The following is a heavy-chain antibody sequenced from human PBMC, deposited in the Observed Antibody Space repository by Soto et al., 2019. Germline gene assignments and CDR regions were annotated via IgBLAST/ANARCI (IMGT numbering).Heavy chain of an antibody. CDR2: IYWDDDK. CDR1: GFSLSTSGVG. D-gene: IGHD3-16*01. CDR3: AQGTVAQEDDLGENWFDP. Sequence: QITLKESGPTLVKPTQTLTLTCTFSGFSLSTSGVGVGWIRQPPGKALEWLALIYWDDDKRYSPSLKSRLTITKETSKNQVVLTMTNMDPVDTATYYCAQGTVAQEDDLGENWFDPWGQGTLVTVSS. V-gene: IGHV2-5*02. J-gene: IGHJ5*02.